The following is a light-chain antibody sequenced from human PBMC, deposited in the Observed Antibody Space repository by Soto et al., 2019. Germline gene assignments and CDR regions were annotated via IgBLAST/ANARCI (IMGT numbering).Light chain of an antibody. CDR2: EVS. Sequence: QSALTQPASVSGSPGQSITISCTGTSSDVGGYNYVSWYQQHPGKVPKLMIYEVSYRPSGVSNRFSGSKSGNTASLTISGLQAEYEADYSCSSYTTISTLAFGGGTKLTVL. J-gene: IGLJ3*02. CDR3: SSYTTISTLA. V-gene: IGLV2-14*01. CDR1: SSDVGGYNY.